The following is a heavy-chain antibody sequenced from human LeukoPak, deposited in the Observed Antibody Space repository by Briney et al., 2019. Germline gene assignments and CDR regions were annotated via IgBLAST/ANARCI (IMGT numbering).Heavy chain of an antibody. D-gene: IGHD2-15*01. CDR3: ARGGLGYYYYMDV. CDR2: IFHIGST. J-gene: IGHJ6*03. Sequence: PSETLSLTCTVSGGSTSSYYWSWIRQPPGKGMEWIGNIFHIGSTNYNPSLKSRLTISVDKSKNQFSLNLNSVTTADTAVYYCARGGLGYYYYMDVWGRGTTVTVSS. V-gene: IGHV4-59*01. CDR1: GGSTSSYY.